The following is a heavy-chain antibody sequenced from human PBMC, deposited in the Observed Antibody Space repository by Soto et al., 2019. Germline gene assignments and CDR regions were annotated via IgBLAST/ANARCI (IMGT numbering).Heavy chain of an antibody. CDR1: GGSISSGGYS. D-gene: IGHD3-10*01. CDR3: AREGGGRDYYGMDV. J-gene: IGHJ6*02. V-gene: IGHV4-30-2*01. CDR2: IYHSGST. Sequence: SETLSLTCAVSGGSISSGGYSWSWIRQPPGRGLEWIGYIYHSGSTYYNPSLKSRVTISVDRSKDQFSLKLSSVTAADTAVYYCAREGGGRDYYGMDVWGQGTTVTVSS.